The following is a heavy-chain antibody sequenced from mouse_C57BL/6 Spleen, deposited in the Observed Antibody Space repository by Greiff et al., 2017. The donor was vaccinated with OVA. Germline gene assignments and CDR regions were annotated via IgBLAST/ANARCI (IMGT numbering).Heavy chain of an antibody. CDR1: GFTFSDYY. CDR2: INYDGSST. V-gene: IGHV5-16*01. CDR3: ARSGGEYDYHFDY. D-gene: IGHD2-4*01. J-gene: IGHJ2*01. Sequence: DVHLVESEGGLVQPGSSMKLSCTASGFTFSDYYMAWVRQVPEKGLEWVANINYDGSSTYYLDSLKSRFIISRDNAKNILYLQMSSLKSEDTATYYCARSGGEYDYHFDYWGQGTTLTVSS.